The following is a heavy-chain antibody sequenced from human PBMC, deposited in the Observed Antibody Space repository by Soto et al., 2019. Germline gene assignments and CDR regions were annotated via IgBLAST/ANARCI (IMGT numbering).Heavy chain of an antibody. CDR1: GFTFSSYA. CDR3: ATDFSLWSGRSLSALPHYGMDV. CDR2: ISGSGGST. D-gene: IGHD3-3*01. J-gene: IGHJ6*02. V-gene: IGHV3-23*01. Sequence: QAGGSLRLSCASSGFTFSSYAMSWVRQAPGKGLEWVSAISGSGGSTYYADSVKGRFTISRDNSKNTLYLQMNSLRAEDTAVYYCATDFSLWSGRSLSALPHYGMDVWGQGTTVTVSS.